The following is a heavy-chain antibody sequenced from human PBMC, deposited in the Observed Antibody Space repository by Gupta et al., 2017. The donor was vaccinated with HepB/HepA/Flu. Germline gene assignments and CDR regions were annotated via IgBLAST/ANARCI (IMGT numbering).Heavy chain of an antibody. CDR1: GFTFSRYP. V-gene: IGHV3-23*01. D-gene: IGHD2-2*01. CDR2: ISGSGGST. CDR3: AKDFLGYCSSTSCYYFDY. J-gene: IGHJ4*02. Sequence: EVQLLESGGGLVQPGGSLILSCAASGFTFSRYPMCLVRQAPGKGLEWVSAISGSGGSTYYADSVKGRFTISRDNSKNTLYLQMNSLRAEDTAVYYCAKDFLGYCSSTSCYYFDYWGQGTLVTVSS.